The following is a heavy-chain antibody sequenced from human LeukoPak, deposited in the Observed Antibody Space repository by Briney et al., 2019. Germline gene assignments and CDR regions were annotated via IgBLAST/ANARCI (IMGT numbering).Heavy chain of an antibody. D-gene: IGHD3-10*01. CDR2: IYYTGST. J-gene: IGHJ4*02. CDR1: GGSISSSLYH. V-gene: IGHV4-39*07. CDR3: AREAGSGSYLISNYFDY. Sequence: SETLSLTCTVSGGSISSSLYHWGWIRQPPGKNLEWLGSIYYTGSTHYNPSPKSRVTTSIDTSKNQFSLKLSSVTAADTAVYYCAREAGSGSYLISNYFDYWGQGTLVTVSS.